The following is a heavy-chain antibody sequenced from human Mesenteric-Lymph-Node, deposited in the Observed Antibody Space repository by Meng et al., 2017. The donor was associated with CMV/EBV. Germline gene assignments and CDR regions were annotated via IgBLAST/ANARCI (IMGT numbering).Heavy chain of an antibody. V-gene: IGHV1-69*02. J-gene: IGHJ3*02. Sequence: ASGYTFISYYVHWVRQAPGQGLEWMGRIIPILGIANYAQKFQGRVTITADKSTSTAYMELSSLRSEDTAVYYCATMSRLQLGDAFDIWGQGTMVTVSS. D-gene: IGHD5-12*01. CDR3: ATMSRLQLGDAFDI. CDR1: GYTFISYY. CDR2: IIPILGIA.